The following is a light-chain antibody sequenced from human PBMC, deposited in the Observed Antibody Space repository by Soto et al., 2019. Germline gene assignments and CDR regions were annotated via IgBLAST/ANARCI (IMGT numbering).Light chain of an antibody. CDR1: QGISSH. CDR3: QHLNSYPRALS. CDR2: AAS. V-gene: IGKV1-9*01. Sequence: DIQLTQSPAFLSASLGDRVTISCRASQGISSHLAWYQQKPGKAPELLIYAASTLQSGVPSRFSGSGSGTEFTLTISSLQPEDFATSFCQHLNSYPRALSFGGGTQVEIK. J-gene: IGKJ4*01.